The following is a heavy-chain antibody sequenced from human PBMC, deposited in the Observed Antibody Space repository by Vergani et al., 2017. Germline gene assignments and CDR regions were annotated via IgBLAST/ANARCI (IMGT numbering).Heavy chain of an antibody. Sequence: QLQLQESGSGLVKPSQTLSLTCAVSGGSISSGGYSWSWIRQPPGKGLEWIGYIYHSGNTYYNPSLKSRVTISVDRSKNQFSLKLSSVTAAGTAVYYCARGGVFGFGELYFDYWGQGTLVTVSS. CDR2: IYHSGNT. V-gene: IGHV4-30-2*01. J-gene: IGHJ4*02. CDR1: GGSISSGGYS. D-gene: IGHD3-10*01. CDR3: ARGGVFGFGELYFDY.